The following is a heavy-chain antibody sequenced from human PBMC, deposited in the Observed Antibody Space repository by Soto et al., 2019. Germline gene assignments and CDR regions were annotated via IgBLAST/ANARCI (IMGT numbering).Heavy chain of an antibody. CDR2: XYXGXXX. D-gene: IGHD4-17*01. J-gene: IGHJ5*02. CDR1: GFTVSSNY. CDR3: AKDLRDGWFDP. V-gene: IGHV3-53*01. Sequence: PVGAQRLSCAASGFTVSSNYMCWVRQAPGKGVEXVXXXYXGXXXYXXXXVKGRFTISRDNSKNTLDLQMNSLRAQDTAVYYCAKDLRDGWFDPWGQGTLVTVSS.